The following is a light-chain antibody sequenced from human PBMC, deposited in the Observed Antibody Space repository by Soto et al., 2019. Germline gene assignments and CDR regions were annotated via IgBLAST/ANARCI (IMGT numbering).Light chain of an antibody. V-gene: IGKV3-15*01. Sequence: EIVMKQSPATLSVSPGERATLSCRASQSVSSNLAWYQQKPGQAPRLIIYVAYTRATGIPARFSVSGSGTEFTLTISSLQSEDFAVYYCQQYNNWPRTFGPGTKVDIK. CDR1: QSVSSN. CDR2: VAY. CDR3: QQYNNWPRT. J-gene: IGKJ3*01.